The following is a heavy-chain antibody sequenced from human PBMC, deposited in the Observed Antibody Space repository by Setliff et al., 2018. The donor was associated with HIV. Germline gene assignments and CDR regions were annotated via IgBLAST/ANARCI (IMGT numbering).Heavy chain of an antibody. D-gene: IGHD3-10*01. CDR1: GYTFTSYA. V-gene: IGHV7-4-1*02. J-gene: IGHJ3*02. CDR3: ARVPLWFGTKGAFDI. Sequence: GASVKVSCKASGYTFTSYAINWVRQAPGQGLEWMGWINTNTGNPTYAQGFTGRFVFSLDTSVSTAYLQISSLKAEDTAVYYCARVPLWFGTKGAFDIWGQGTMVTVSS. CDR2: INTNTGNP.